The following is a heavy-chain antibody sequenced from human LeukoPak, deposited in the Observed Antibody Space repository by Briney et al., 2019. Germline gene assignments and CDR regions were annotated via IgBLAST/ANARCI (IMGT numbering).Heavy chain of an antibody. V-gene: IGHV4-39*07. CDR2: IYYSGST. Sequence: PSETLSLTCAVSGGSISSGGYSWGWIRQPPGKGLEWIGSIYYSGSTYYNPSLKSRVTISVDTSKNQFSLKLSSVTAADTAVYYCARDLQPITMRPQSGFDYYGMDVWGQGTTVTVSS. CDR3: ARDLQPITMRPQSGFDYYGMDV. J-gene: IGHJ6*02. D-gene: IGHD3-22*01. CDR1: GGSISSGGYS.